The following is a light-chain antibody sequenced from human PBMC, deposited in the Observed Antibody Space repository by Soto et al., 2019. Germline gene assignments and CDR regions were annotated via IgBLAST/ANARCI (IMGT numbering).Light chain of an antibody. CDR3: QQYGSSGT. V-gene: IGKV3-20*01. Sequence: EIVLTQSPATLSLSPGEGGTLSCRASQSVRSNLGWYQQKPGQAPRLLIYGASNRATGIPDRFSGSGSGTDFTLTISRLEPEDFAVYYCQQYGSSGTFGQGTKV. CDR1: QSVRSN. J-gene: IGKJ1*01. CDR2: GAS.